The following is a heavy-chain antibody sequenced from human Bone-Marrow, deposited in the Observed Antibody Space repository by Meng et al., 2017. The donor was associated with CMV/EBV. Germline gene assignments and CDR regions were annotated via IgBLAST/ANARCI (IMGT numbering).Heavy chain of an antibody. CDR3: ARGGYSGYDYEHGMDV. CDR1: GFTFSSYS. D-gene: IGHD5-12*01. Sequence: GGSLRLSCAAPGFTFSSYSMNWVRQAPGKGLEWVSSISSSSSYIYYADSVKGRFTISRDNAKNSLYLQMNSLRAEDTAVYYCARGGYSGYDYEHGMDVWGQGTTVTVSS. J-gene: IGHJ6*02. CDR2: ISSSSSYI. V-gene: IGHV3-21*01.